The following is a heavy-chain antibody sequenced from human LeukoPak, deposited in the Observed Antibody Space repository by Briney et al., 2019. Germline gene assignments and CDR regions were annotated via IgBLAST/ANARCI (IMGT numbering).Heavy chain of an antibody. D-gene: IGHD3-10*01. CDR2: ISGSGSTI. V-gene: IGHV3-11*01. Sequence: TGGSLRLSCAASGFTFTDYYMSWIRQAPGKGLEWVSYISGSGSTIYYADPVKGRFTISRDNSKNTLYLQMNSLRAEDAAVYYCARDGPAVPGQSRAFDVWGQGTMVTVSS. CDR3: ARDGPAVPGQSRAFDV. CDR1: GFTFTDYY. J-gene: IGHJ3*01.